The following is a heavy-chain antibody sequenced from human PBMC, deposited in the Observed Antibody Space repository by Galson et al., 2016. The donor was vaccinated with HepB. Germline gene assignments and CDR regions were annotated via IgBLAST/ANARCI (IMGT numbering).Heavy chain of an antibody. Sequence: SETLSLTCAANGGSLSGHYWGWVRQPPGMGLEWIGEISHSGSTHYNPALKSRVILSVDTSKNQFSLKLTPVTAADTAVYFCTRVGYNGYDFGGMDVWDKGTTVTVSS. CDR2: ISHSGST. V-gene: IGHV4-34*01. J-gene: IGHJ6*04. CDR3: TRVGYNGYDFGGMDV. CDR1: GGSLSGHY. D-gene: IGHD5-12*01.